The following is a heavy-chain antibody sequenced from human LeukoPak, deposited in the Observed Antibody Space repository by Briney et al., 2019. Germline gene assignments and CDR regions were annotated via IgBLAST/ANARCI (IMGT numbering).Heavy chain of an antibody. Sequence: ASVKVSCKASGYTFTSYDINWVRQATGQGLEWMGWMNPNNGNTAYAQNFQGRVTMTRDTSISTAYMELSSLRSVDTAVYYCARGLYCTGGSCYWFDPWGQGTLVTVSS. CDR2: MNPNNGNT. V-gene: IGHV1-8*01. J-gene: IGHJ5*02. CDR3: ARGLYCTGGSCYWFDP. D-gene: IGHD2-15*01. CDR1: GYTFTSYD.